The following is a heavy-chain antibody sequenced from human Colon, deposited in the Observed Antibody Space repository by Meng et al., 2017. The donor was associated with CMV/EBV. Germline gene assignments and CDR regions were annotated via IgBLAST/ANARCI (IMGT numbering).Heavy chain of an antibody. CDR1: GYTFTSYG. Sequence: ASVKVSCKASGYTFTSYGITWVRQAPGQGLEWMGWISTYNGDTNYAQNLQGRVTMTTDTSTSTAYMELRSLRSDDTAVYYCARDHIRIIWFGAHGMDVWGQGTTVTVSS. CDR3: ARDHIRIIWFGAHGMDV. CDR2: ISTYNGDT. J-gene: IGHJ6*02. D-gene: IGHD3-10*01. V-gene: IGHV1-18*01.